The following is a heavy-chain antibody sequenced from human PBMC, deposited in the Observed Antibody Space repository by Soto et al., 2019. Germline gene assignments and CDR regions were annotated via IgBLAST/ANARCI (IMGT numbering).Heavy chain of an antibody. V-gene: IGHV3-48*01. J-gene: IGHJ6*03. CDR2: ISSSSSTI. CDR1: GFTFSSYS. Sequence: EVQLVESGGGLVQPGGSLRLSCAASGFTFSSYSMNWVRQAPGKGLEWVSYISSSSSTIYYADSVKGRFTISRDNAKNTLYLQMNSLRAEDTAVYYCARDSITSANYDILTGYSNYYYYYYMDVWGKGTTVTVSS. CDR3: ARDSITSANYDILTGYSNYYYYYYMDV. D-gene: IGHD3-9*01.